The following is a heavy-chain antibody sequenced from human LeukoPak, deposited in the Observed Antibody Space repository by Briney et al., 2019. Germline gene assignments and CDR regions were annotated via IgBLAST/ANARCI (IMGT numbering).Heavy chain of an antibody. V-gene: IGHV4-59*01. CDR3: ARGMTSSFFDY. CDR2: IYYSGST. CDR1: SGSISSYY. J-gene: IGHJ4*02. D-gene: IGHD2-21*02. Sequence: SEILSLTCTVSSGSISSYYWSWIRQPPGKGLEWIGYIYYSGSTNYNPSLKSRVTISVDTSKNQFSLKLSSVTAADTAVYYCARGMTSSFFDYWGQGTLVTVSS.